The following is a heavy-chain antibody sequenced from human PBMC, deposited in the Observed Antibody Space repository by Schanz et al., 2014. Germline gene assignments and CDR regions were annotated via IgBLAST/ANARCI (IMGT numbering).Heavy chain of an antibody. CDR2: ITGSGSKT. Sequence: EVQLLESGGTVVQPGGSLRVSCAASGFVFRTFAMYWVRQAPGKGLEWVSAITGSGSKTYYADSVKGRFTIARDNAKKSLYLRMNSLRAEDTAVYYCAKAKSGAHGAFDIWGQGTMXTVSS. V-gene: IGHV3-23*01. CDR1: GFVFRTFA. CDR3: AKAKSGAHGAFDI. J-gene: IGHJ3*02. D-gene: IGHD3-10*01.